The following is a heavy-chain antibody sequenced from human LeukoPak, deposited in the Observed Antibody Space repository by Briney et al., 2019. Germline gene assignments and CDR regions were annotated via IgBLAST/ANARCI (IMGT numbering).Heavy chain of an antibody. V-gene: IGHV4-34*01. CDR2: INHSGST. Sequence: PSETLSLTCAVYGGSFSGYYWSWIRQPPGKGLEWIGEINHSGSTNYNPSLKSRVTISVDTSKNQFSLKLSSVTAADTAVYYCARGVGVPAAIGYYGMDVWGQGTTVTVSS. D-gene: IGHD2-2*01. CDR3: ARGVGVPAAIGYYGMDV. J-gene: IGHJ6*02. CDR1: GGSFSGYY.